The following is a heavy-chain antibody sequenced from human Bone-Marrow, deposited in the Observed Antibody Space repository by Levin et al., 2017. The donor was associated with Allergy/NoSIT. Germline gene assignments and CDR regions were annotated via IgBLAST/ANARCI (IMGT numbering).Heavy chain of an antibody. V-gene: IGHV4-61*02. J-gene: IGHJ4*02. D-gene: IGHD4-17*01. CDR2: IFPGGNN. CDR1: GVSITNNNFY. CDR3: ARLYGDSF. Sequence: SQTLSLTCTLSGVSITNNNFYWSWIRQSPGKGLEWIGSIFPGGNNNYNPSLQSRVTISVDTSKNQFSLRLNSVTAADTAVYYCARLYGDSFWGPGALVTVSS.